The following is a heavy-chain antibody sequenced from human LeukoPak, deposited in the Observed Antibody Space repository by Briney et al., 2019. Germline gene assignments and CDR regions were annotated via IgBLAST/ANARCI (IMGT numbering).Heavy chain of an antibody. V-gene: IGHV3-74*01. CDR3: ARSNQADDY. CDR2: INTGGSSN. Sequence: PGRSLRLSCAASGFTFSSYWMHWVRQVPGKGLVWVARINTGGSSNTYADSVKGRFTISRDNAKNTLYLQMDSLRAEDTGVYYCARSNQADDYWGQGTLVTVSS. CDR1: GFTFSSYW. J-gene: IGHJ4*02. D-gene: IGHD1-14*01.